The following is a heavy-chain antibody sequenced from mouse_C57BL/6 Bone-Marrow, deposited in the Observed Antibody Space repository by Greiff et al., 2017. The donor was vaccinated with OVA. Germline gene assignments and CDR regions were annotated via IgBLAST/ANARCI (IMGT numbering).Heavy chain of an antibody. CDR3: ARRGWLRAWFAY. CDR2: IYPGDGDT. V-gene: IGHV1-80*01. J-gene: IGHJ3*01. D-gene: IGHD2-3*01. CDR1: GYAFSSYW. Sequence: VQLQQSGAELVKPGASVKISCKASGYAFSSYWMNWVKQRPGKGLEWIGQIYPGDGDTNYNGKFKGKATLTADKSSSTAYMQLSSLTSEDSAVCFCARRGWLRAWFAYWGQGTLVTVSA.